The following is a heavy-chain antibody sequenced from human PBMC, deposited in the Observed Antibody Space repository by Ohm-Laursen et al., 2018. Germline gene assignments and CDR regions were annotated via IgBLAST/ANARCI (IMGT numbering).Heavy chain of an antibody. CDR3: VKESGESGLAGPKGDFDY. J-gene: IGHJ4*02. D-gene: IGHD3-10*01. CDR1: GFTFTNYA. CDR2: ISYSGSYT. Sequence: GSLRLSCSASGFTFTNYAMSWVRQAPGKGLEWVSSISYSGSYTYYPDSVKGRFTISRDNSKDTLYLQMSSLRVEDTAVYHCVKESGESGLAGPKGDFDYWGQGTLVTVSS. V-gene: IGHV3-23*01.